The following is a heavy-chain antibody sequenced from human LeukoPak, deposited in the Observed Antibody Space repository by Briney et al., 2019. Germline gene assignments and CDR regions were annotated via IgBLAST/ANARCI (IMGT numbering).Heavy chain of an antibody. Sequence: ASVKVSCKASGYTFTSYGISWVRQAPGQGLEWMGWISAYNGNTNYAQKLQGRVTMTTDASTSTAYMELRSLRSDDTAVYYCARGAITMVRGTFAFDYWGQGTLVTVSS. J-gene: IGHJ4*02. CDR2: ISAYNGNT. D-gene: IGHD3-10*01. CDR3: ARGAITMVRGTFAFDY. V-gene: IGHV1-18*01. CDR1: GYTFTSYG.